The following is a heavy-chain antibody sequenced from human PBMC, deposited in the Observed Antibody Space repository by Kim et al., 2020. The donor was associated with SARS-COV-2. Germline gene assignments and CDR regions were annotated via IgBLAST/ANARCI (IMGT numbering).Heavy chain of an antibody. J-gene: IGHJ5*02. CDR1: GTSISSNNW. D-gene: IGHD3-10*01. CDR3: ARAYYYGMGNWLDP. Sequence: SETLSLTCAVSGTSISSNNWWSWVRQPPGKGLEWIGEIDDSGDTNKNPSLKSRVTMSVDKSKNHFTLHLSSVTAADTAVYYCARAYYYGMGNWLDPWGQGTLVTVSS. V-gene: IGHV4-4*02. CDR2: IDDSGDT.